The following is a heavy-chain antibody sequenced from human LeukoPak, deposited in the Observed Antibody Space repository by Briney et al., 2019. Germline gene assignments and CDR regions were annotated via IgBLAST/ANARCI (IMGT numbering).Heavy chain of an antibody. CDR1: GGSISSSSYY. V-gene: IGHV4-39*07. Sequence: SETLSLTCTVSGGSISSSSYYWGWIRQPPGKGLEWIGSIYYSGSTYYNPSLKSRVTISVDTSKNQFSLKLSSVTAADTAVYYCARGFVGPDAFDIWGQGTMVTVSS. CDR2: IYYSGST. D-gene: IGHD3-16*02. CDR3: ARGFVGPDAFDI. J-gene: IGHJ3*02.